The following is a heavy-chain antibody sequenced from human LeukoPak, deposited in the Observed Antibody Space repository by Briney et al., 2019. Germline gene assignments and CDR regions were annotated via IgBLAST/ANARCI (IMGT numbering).Heavy chain of an antibody. CDR3: ARDWRHRDYGSGSLDY. Sequence: GGSLGLSCVASGFTFSSYEMNWVRQAPGKGLEWVSYISNSGSTMYYADSVKGRFTISRDNAKNSLYLQMNSLRAEDTAVYYCARDWRHRDYGSGSLDYWGQGALVTVSS. CDR2: ISNSGSTM. V-gene: IGHV3-48*03. CDR1: GFTFSSYE. D-gene: IGHD3-10*01. J-gene: IGHJ4*02.